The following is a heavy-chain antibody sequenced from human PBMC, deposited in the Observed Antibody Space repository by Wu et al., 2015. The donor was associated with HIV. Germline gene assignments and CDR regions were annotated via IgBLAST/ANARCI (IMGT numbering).Heavy chain of an antibody. D-gene: IGHD3-22*01. Sequence: QVQLVQSGAEVKKFGSSVKVSCKASGGTFSSYAISWVRQAPGQGLEWMGGIIPIFGTANYAQKFQGRVTITADESTSTAYMELSSLRSDDTAVYYCARAGYYYDSSGYYHDAFDIWGQGTMVTVSS. J-gene: IGHJ3*02. V-gene: IGHV1-69*13. CDR1: GGTFSSYA. CDR2: IIPIFGTA. CDR3: ARAGYYYDSSGYYHDAFDI.